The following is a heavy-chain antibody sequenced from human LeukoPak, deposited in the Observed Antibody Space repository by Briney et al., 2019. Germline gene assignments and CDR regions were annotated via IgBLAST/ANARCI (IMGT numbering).Heavy chain of an antibody. Sequence: GGSLRLSCAASGFTVSSNYMSWVRQAPGKGLEWVSIIYSGGSTFYADSVKGRFTISRDNSKNTLYLQMNSLRAEDTAVYYCARGGYSSSWYMDVWGKGTTVTVSS. CDR1: GFTVSSNY. J-gene: IGHJ6*03. D-gene: IGHD6-13*01. V-gene: IGHV3-53*01. CDR2: IYSGGST. CDR3: ARGGYSSSWYMDV.